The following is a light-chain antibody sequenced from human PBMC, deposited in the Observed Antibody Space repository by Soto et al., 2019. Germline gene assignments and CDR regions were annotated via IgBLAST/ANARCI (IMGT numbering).Light chain of an antibody. CDR1: SSDVGGYNY. CDR2: EVS. CDR3: SSFAGSSNPVV. V-gene: IGLV2-8*01. Sequence: QSVLTQPPSASGPPGQAVTISCTGTSSDVGGYNYVSWYQQHPGKAPKLMIYEVSKRPSGVPDRISGSKSGNTASLTVSGLQAEDEADYYCSSFAGSSNPVVFGGGTKLTVL. J-gene: IGLJ2*01.